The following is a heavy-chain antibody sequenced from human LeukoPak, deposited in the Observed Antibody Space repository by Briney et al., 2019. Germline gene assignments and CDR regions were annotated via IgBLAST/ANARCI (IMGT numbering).Heavy chain of an antibody. J-gene: IGHJ3*02. CDR2: LSASGGST. Sequence: GGSLRLSCAASGFTLRSYDMSWVRQAPGKGLEWVSGLSASGGSTYYADPVKGRFTISRDTSKSTIYLQMSSLRAEDTAVYYCAKRAYSDTYYAAFDMWGQGTVVTVSS. CDR3: AKRAYSDTYYAAFDM. CDR1: GFTLRSYD. D-gene: IGHD1-26*01. V-gene: IGHV3-23*01.